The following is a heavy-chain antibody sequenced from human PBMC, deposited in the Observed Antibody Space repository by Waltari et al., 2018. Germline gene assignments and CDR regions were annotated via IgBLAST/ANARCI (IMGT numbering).Heavy chain of an antibody. CDR3: AKGGSGSYSQVDY. D-gene: IGHD3-10*01. CDR2: IRYDGSNK. Sequence: VQLVESGGGLVQPGGSLRLSCAASGFTFSSYGMHWVRQAPGKGLEWVAFIRYDGSNKYYADSVKGRFTISRDNSKNTLYLQMNSLRAEDAAVYYCAKGGSGSYSQVDYWGQGTLVTVSS. CDR1: GFTFSSYG. V-gene: IGHV3-30*02. J-gene: IGHJ4*02.